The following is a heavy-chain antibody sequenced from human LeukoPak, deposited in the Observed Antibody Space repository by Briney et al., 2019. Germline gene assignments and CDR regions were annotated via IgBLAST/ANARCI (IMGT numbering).Heavy chain of an antibody. CDR3: ARTEAFCSDTSCSNWFDP. V-gene: IGHV4-4*02. CDR2: IHHSGST. J-gene: IGHJ5*02. Sequence: SETLSLTCAVSGGSVSRSNWWNWVRQPPGKGLEWIGEIHHSGSTNYNPSLKSRVTMSVDKSKNRFSLKLSSVTAADTAVYYCARTEAFCSDTSCSNWFDPWGQGTLVTVSS. D-gene: IGHD2-2*01. CDR1: GGSVSRSNW.